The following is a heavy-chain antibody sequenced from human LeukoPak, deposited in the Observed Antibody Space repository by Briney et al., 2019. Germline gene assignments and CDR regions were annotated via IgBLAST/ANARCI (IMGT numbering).Heavy chain of an antibody. CDR2: IYYSGST. J-gene: IGHJ6*03. V-gene: IGHV4-39*01. CDR3: ARPGYYDSSGYYGYYYYMDV. D-gene: IGHD3-22*01. CDR1: GGSISSSSYY. Sequence: PSETLSLTCTVSGGSISSSSYYWGWIRQPPGKGLEWFGSIYYSGSTYYNPSLKSRVTISVDTSKNQFSLKLSSVTAADTAVYYCARPGYYDSSGYYGYYYYMDVWGKGTTVTVSS.